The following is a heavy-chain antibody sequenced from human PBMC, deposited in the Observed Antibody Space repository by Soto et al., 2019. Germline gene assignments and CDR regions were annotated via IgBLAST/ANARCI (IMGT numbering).Heavy chain of an antibody. V-gene: IGHV4-4*02. CDR2: IYHSGST. Sequence: QVQLQESGPGLVKPSGTLSLSCAVSGGSISSSHWWTWVRQPPGKGLEWIGEIYHSGSTNYNPSLKGRVTLSVDTSRNQSSLNLSSVTAADTAVYYCASSGGGEDYWGQGILVTVSS. CDR1: GGSISSSHW. CDR3: ASSGGGEDY. D-gene: IGHD3-16*01. J-gene: IGHJ4*02.